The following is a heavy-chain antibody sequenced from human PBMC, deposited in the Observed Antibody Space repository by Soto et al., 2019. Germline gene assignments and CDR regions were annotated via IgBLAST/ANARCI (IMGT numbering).Heavy chain of an antibody. Sequence: GGSLRLSCAASGFTFSSYAMSWVRQAPGKGLEWVSAISGSGGSTYYADSVKGRFTISRDNSKNTLYLQMNSLRAEDTAVYYCAKLSQDYGGNSNDYWGQGTLVTVSS. D-gene: IGHD4-17*01. V-gene: IGHV3-23*01. J-gene: IGHJ4*02. CDR2: ISGSGGST. CDR1: GFTFSSYA. CDR3: AKLSQDYGGNSNDY.